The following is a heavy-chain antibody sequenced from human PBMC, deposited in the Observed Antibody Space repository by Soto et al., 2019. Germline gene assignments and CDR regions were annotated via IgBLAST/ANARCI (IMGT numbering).Heavy chain of an antibody. D-gene: IGHD2-15*01. CDR2: VYYSGST. V-gene: IGHV4-39*01. CDR1: GDSITWTSCY. Sequence: KTSETLSLTCTLSGDSITWTSCYWGWIRQPPGKGLEWVGDVYYSGSTYYNPSLKSRLTMSIDTSKGQFSLKMSSVTAADTGVYYCASLTSRISAASHGRSNCLDPWGPGTLVTVSS. J-gene: IGHJ5*02. CDR3: ASLTSRISAASHGRSNCLDP.